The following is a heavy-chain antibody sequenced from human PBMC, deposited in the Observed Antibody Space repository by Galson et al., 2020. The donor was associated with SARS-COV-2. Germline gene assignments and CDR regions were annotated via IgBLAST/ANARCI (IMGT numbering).Heavy chain of an antibody. CDR3: ARKGPRGGSYPRGFDY. J-gene: IGHJ4*02. CDR2: IYHSGST. D-gene: IGHD1-26*01. Sequence: TLSLTCAVSGGSISSSNWWSWVRQPPGKGLEWIGEIYHSGSTNYNPSLKSRVTISVDKSKNQFSLKLSSVTAADTAVYYCARKGPRGGSYPRGFDYWGQGTLVTVSS. CDR1: GGSISSSNW. V-gene: IGHV4-4*02.